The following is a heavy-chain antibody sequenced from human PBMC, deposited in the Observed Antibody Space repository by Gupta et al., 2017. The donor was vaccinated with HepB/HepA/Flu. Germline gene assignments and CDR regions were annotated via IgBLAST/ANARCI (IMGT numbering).Heavy chain of an antibody. J-gene: IGHJ3*01. CDR1: GFKFDEGA. CDR2: ISGNSANI. D-gene: IGHD1-1*01. Sequence: EVQLVESGGGLGQPGRSLRLSCAASGFKFDEGAMHWVRQAPGKGLEWVSGISGNSANIGYADSVKGRFTISRDNAKNSLYLQMNSLRPEDTAFYFCARDNEGTFDVWGQGTMVTVSS. CDR3: ARDNEGTFDV. V-gene: IGHV3-9*01.